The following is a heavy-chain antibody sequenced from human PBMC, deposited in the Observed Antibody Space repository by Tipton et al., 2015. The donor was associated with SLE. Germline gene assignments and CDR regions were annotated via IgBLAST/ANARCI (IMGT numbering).Heavy chain of an antibody. CDR3: ARGIGSSWGHY. V-gene: IGHV4-61*02. Sequence: TLSLTCTVSGGSISSGSYYWSWIRQPAGKGLEWIGRIYTSGSTNFNPSLKSRVTISIDTSKNQFSLKLSFVTAADTAVYYCARGIGSSWGHYWGQGTLVTVSS. D-gene: IGHD6-13*01. CDR1: GGSISSGSYY. CDR2: IYTSGST. J-gene: IGHJ4*02.